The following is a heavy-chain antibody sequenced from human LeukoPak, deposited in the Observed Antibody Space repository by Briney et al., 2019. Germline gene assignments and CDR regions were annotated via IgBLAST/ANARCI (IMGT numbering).Heavy chain of an antibody. J-gene: IGHJ4*02. V-gene: IGHV3-48*01. CDR2: ISSRSSAI. CDR1: GFTFSYYS. CDR3: ARDGTGTTVYFDY. D-gene: IGHD1-7*01. Sequence: PGGSLRLSCAASGFTFSYYSMNWVRQAPGKRLEWVSSISSRSSAIYYADSVKGRFTISRDNAKNSLYLQMNSLRAEDTAVYYCARDGTGTTVYFDYWGQGTLVTVSS.